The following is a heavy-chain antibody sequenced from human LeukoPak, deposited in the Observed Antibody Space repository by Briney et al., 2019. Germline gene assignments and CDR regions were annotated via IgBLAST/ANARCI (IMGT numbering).Heavy chain of an antibody. CDR1: GFTFSRYW. V-gene: IGHV3-7*01. D-gene: IGHD3-22*01. CDR3: ARVHYDSSGYYEGRSFWFDP. CDR2: IKQDGSEK. Sequence: GGSLRLSCAASGFTFSRYWMSWVRQAPGKGLEWVANIKQDGSEKYYVDSVKGRFTISRDNAKNSLYLQMNSLRAEDTAVYYCARVHYDSSGYYEGRSFWFDPWGQGTLVTVSS. J-gene: IGHJ5*02.